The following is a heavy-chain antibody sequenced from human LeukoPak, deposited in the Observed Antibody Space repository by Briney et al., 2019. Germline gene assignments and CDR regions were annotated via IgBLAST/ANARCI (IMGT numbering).Heavy chain of an antibody. D-gene: IGHD6-13*01. CDR1: GFTFSNYW. J-gene: IGHJ4*02. V-gene: IGHV3-7*01. CDR3: GAGKGFDY. Sequence: GGSLRLSCAASGFTFSNYWMTWVRQAPGKGLEWVAHIKEDGGEKHYVDPVKGRFTISRDNAKNSLYLQMNSLRAEDTAVYYCGAGKGFDYWGQGTLVTVSS. CDR2: IKEDGGEK.